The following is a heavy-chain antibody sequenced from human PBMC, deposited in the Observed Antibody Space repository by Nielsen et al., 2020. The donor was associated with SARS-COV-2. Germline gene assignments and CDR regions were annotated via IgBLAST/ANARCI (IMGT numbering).Heavy chain of an antibody. D-gene: IGHD4-17*01. CDR2: ISKSYTPI. J-gene: IGHJ6*02. CDR3: ARDYGDFRDYYYGMDV. CDR1: GFSFSSYG. V-gene: IGHV3-48*01. Sequence: GESLKISCTASGFSFSSYGMNWVRQAPGKGLEWVSYISKSYTPIDYADSVKGRFTISRDNARNSLYLQMNNLRGEDSAIYYCARDYGDFRDYYYGMDVWGQGTTVTVSS.